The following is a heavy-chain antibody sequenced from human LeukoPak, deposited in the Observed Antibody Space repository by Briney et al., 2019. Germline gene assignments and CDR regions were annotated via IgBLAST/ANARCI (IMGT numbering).Heavy chain of an antibody. J-gene: IGHJ4*02. CDR2: ISAYNGNT. D-gene: IGHD6-19*01. CDR1: GYTFTSYG. Sequence: GASVKVSCKASGYTFTSYGISWVRQAPGQGLEWMGWISAYNGNTNYAQKLQCRVTMTTDTSTSTAYMELRSLRSDDTAVYYCARDFPPLAVAGQTFDYWGQGTLVTVSS. CDR3: ARDFPPLAVAGQTFDY. V-gene: IGHV1-18*01.